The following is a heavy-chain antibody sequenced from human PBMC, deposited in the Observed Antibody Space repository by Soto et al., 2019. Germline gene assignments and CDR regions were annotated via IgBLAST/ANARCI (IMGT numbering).Heavy chain of an antibody. CDR3: ARVYDMDHYYYYYYMDV. V-gene: IGHV4-34*01. CDR1: GGSFSGYY. D-gene: IGHD3-9*01. J-gene: IGHJ6*03. CDR2: INHSGST. Sequence: XXTLSLTCAVYGGSFSGYYWSWILQPPGKGLEWIGEINHSGSTNYNPSLKSRVTISVDTSKNQFSLKLSSVTAADKAVYYCARVYDMDHYYYYYYMDVWGKGTTVTVSS.